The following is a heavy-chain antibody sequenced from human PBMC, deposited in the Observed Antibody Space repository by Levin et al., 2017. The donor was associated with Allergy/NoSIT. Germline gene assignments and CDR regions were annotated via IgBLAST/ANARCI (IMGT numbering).Heavy chain of an antibody. D-gene: IGHD6-19*01. CDR1: GFTFSSYS. CDR2: ISSSSSYI. J-gene: IGHJ6*02. V-gene: IGHV3-21*01. CDR3: ASQPERWLVPLVANFGMEA. Sequence: PGGSLRLSCAASGFTFSSYSMNWVRQAPGKGLEWVSAISSSSSYIYYADSVKGRFTISRDNAKNSLYLQMNSLRAEDTAVYYCASQPERWLVPLVANFGMEAWGQGTAVTVSS.